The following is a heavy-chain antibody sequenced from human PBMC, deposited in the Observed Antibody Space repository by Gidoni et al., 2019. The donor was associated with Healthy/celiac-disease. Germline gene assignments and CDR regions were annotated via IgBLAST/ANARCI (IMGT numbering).Heavy chain of an antibody. CDR1: GGTFRSYA. V-gene: IGHV1-69*01. CDR2: FIPIFGTA. Sequence: QVQLVQSGAEVKKPGSSVKVSCKASGGTFRSYAISWVRQAPGQGLEWMGGFIPIFGTANYAQKFQVRVTITADESTSTAYMELSSLRSEDTAVYYCARDLNGVDPRPYYWGQGTLVTVSS. D-gene: IGHD5-12*01. J-gene: IGHJ4*02. CDR3: ARDLNGVDPRPYY.